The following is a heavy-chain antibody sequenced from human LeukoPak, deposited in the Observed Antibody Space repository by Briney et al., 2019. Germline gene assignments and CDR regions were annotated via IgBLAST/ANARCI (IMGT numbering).Heavy chain of an antibody. CDR2: ISAYNGNT. J-gene: IGHJ4*02. CDR3: AREEGWGGKRYGQHDY. Sequence: ASVKLSCNASGYTFTSYGISWVRQAPGQGLEWMGWISAYNGNTNYAQKLQGRVTMTTDTSTSTAYMELRSLRSDDTAVYYCAREEGWGGKRYGQHDYWGQGTLVTVSS. D-gene: IGHD5-18*01. V-gene: IGHV1-18*01. CDR1: GYTFTSYG.